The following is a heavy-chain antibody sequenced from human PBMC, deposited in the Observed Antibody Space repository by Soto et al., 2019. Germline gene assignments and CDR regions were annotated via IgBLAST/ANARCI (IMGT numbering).Heavy chain of an antibody. CDR3: ARERYGEYGRGVFDI. Sequence: SQTLSLTCAISGDNVSSNSVAWNWIRQSPSRGLEWLGRTYYRSKWYNDYAVSVKSRITINPDTSKNQFSLQLNSVTPEDTAVYYCARERYGEYGRGVFDIWGQWTMVTVSS. D-gene: IGHD4-17*01. CDR1: GDNVSSNSVA. V-gene: IGHV6-1*01. J-gene: IGHJ3*02. CDR2: TYYRSKWYN.